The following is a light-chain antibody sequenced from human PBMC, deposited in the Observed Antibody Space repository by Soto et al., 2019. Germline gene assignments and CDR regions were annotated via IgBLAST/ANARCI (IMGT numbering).Light chain of an antibody. Sequence: DIGMTQSPTTLSVPPGERATISCRASQSVSSNLAWYQQKPGQAPRLLIYGASTRATGIPARFSGSGSGTEFTLTISSLQSEDFAVYYCQQYNNWPPWTFGQGTKVDI. CDR1: QSVSSN. CDR2: GAS. CDR3: QQYNNWPPWT. V-gene: IGKV3-15*01. J-gene: IGKJ1*01.